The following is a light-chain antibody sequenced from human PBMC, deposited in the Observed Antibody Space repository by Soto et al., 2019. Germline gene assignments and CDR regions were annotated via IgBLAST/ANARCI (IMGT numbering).Light chain of an antibody. CDR1: HGTRSTF. CDR3: QQSRSSMT. CDR2: VAS. Sequence: ERVKRQCRRSLHVNLGERATLSFRPSHGTRSTFSWYQHTPGPPPRLLIYVASTQATGIPNRFSGSESRTDFTLSSSVLAPEDWALYYCQQSRSSMTFGQGTPVEI. J-gene: IGKJ1*01. V-gene: IGKV3-20*01.